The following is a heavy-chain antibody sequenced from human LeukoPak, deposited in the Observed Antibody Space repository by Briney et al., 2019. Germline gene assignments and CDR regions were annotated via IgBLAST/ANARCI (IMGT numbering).Heavy chain of an antibody. CDR3: AREGKDQDFDY. J-gene: IGHJ4*02. CDR1: GFTFCTYT. V-gene: IGHV3-21*01. Sequence: GVSLRLSCAASGFTFCTYTMNWVRQAPGKGLEWVSCISSNNRYIYYGDSMKGRFTVSRDNAKNSLYLQMNSLRVEDTAVYYCAREGKDQDFDYWGQGTLVTVSS. D-gene: IGHD3-10*01. CDR2: ISSNNRYI.